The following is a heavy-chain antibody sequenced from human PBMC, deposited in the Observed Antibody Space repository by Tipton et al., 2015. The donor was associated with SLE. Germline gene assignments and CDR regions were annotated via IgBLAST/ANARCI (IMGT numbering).Heavy chain of an antibody. CDR3: ERVGSGVDY. J-gene: IGHJ4*02. V-gene: IGHV4-39*07. Sequence: LRLSCTVSGGSISSSSYYWGWIRQPQGKGLEWIGSIYDSGSTYYNPSLKSRVTISVDTSKNQFSLKLSSVTAADTAVYYCERVGSGVDYWGQGTLVTVSS. D-gene: IGHD3-10*01. CDR1: GGSISSSSYY. CDR2: IYDSGST.